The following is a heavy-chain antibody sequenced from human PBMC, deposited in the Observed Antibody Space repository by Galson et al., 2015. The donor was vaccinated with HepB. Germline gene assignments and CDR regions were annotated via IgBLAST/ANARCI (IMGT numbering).Heavy chain of an antibody. CDR2: IYWDGDK. D-gene: IGHD5-12*01. J-gene: IGHJ4*02. CDR1: GFPLNTSEVG. V-gene: IGHV2-5*02. CDR3: AHRRTYSAYDY. Sequence: PALVKPTQTLSLTCTFSGFPLNTSEVGVGWIRQPPGKALEWLALIYWDGDKRYNPSLKNRLTITKDTSTNQVDLTLTNMHPVDTATYFCAHRRTYSAYDYWGQGTLVTVSS.